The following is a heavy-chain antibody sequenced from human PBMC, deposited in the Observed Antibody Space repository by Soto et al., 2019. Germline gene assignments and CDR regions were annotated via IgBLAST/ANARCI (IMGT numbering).Heavy chain of an antibody. Sequence: GGSLRLSCAASGFTFSSYAMHWVRQAPGKGLEWVAVISYDGSNKYYADSVKGRFTISRDNSKNTLYRQMNSLRAEDTAVYYCARDGGGWQQPYYYYCGMDVWGQGTTVTVSS. D-gene: IGHD6-13*01. CDR3: ARDGGGWQQPYYYYCGMDV. CDR1: GFTFSSYA. J-gene: IGHJ6*02. CDR2: ISYDGSNK. V-gene: IGHV3-30-3*01.